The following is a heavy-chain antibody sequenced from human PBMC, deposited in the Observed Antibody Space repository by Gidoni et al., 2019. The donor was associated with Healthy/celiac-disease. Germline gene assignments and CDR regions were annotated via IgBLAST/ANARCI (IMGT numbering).Heavy chain of an antibody. D-gene: IGHD2-15*01. V-gene: IGHV3-15*07. CDR3: TTEMGLLYYGMDV. CDR1: GFTCSNAW. J-gene: IGHJ6*02. Sequence: EVQLVESGGGLVKPGGSLRLSCAASGFTCSNAWMNWVRQAPGKGLEWVGRIKSKTAGGTTDYAAPVKGRFTISRDDSKNTLYLQMNSLKTEDTAVYYCTTEMGLLYYGMDVWGQGTTVTVSS. CDR2: IKSKTAGGTT.